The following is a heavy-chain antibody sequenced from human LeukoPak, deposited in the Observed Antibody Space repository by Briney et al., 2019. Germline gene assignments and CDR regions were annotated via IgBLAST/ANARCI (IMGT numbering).Heavy chain of an antibody. J-gene: IGHJ4*02. CDR2: IYYSGST. Sequence: SETLSLTCTVSGGSISSSSYYWGWIRQPPGKGLEWIGSIYYSGSTYYNPSLKSRVTISVDTSKNQFSLKLSSVTAADTAVYYCARDLTIFGVVIRYFDYWGQGTLVTVSS. D-gene: IGHD3-3*01. CDR3: ARDLTIFGVVIRYFDY. CDR1: GGSISSSSYY. V-gene: IGHV4-39*02.